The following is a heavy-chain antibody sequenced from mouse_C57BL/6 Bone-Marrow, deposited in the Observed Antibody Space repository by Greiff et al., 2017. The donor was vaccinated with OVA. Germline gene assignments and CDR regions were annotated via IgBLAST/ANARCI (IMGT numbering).Heavy chain of an antibody. CDR3: ARALLWFPYWYCDV. J-gene: IGHJ1*03. CDR1: GYTFTSYW. V-gene: IGHV1-64*01. CDR2: IHPNSGRT. D-gene: IGHD2-2*01. Sequence: QVQLQQPGAELVKPGASVQLSCKASGYTFTSYWMHWVKQRPGQGLEWIGMIHPNSGRTNSNATFKSKATLTVDKSSSTAYMQLSSLTSEDSAVYYCARALLWFPYWYCDVWGTGTTVTVSS.